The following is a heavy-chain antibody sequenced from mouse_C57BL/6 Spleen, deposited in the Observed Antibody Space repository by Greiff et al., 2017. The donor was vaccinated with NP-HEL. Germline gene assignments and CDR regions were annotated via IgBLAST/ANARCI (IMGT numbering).Heavy chain of an antibody. V-gene: IGHV1-19*01. J-gene: IGHJ2*01. CDR2: INPYNGGT. CDR3: ARSNYYGSSYDY. D-gene: IGHD1-1*01. CDR1: GYTFTDYY. Sequence: EVQLQQSGPVLVKPGASVKMSCKASGYTFTDYYMNWVKQSHGKSLEWIGVINPYNGGTSYNQKFKGKATLTVDKSSSTAYMELSSLTSEDSAVYYCARSNYYGSSYDYWGQGTTLTVSS.